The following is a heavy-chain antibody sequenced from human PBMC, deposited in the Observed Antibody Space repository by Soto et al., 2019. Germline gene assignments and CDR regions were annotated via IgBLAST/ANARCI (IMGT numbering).Heavy chain of an antibody. Sequence: QVQLVQSGAEVKKPGASVKVSCKASGYTFTSYAMHWVRQAPGQRLEWMGWINAGNGNTKYSQKFQGRVTITRDTSASTAYMELSSLRSEDTAVYYCARSRSYQLPGGWFDPWGQGTLVTVSS. V-gene: IGHV1-3*01. J-gene: IGHJ5*02. CDR3: ARSRSYQLPGGWFDP. CDR1: GYTFTSYA. CDR2: INAGNGNT. D-gene: IGHD2-2*01.